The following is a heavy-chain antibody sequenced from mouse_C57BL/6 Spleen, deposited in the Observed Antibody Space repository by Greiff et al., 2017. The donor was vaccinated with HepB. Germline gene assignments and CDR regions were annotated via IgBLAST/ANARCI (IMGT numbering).Heavy chain of an antibody. Sequence: EVKLVESGGDLVKPGGFLKLYCAASGFTFSSYGMSWVRQTPDKRLEWVATISSGGSYTYYPDSVKGRFTISRDNAKNTLYLQMRSLKSEDTAMYYCARRNGYAMDYWGQGTSVTVSS. CDR3: ARRNGYAMDY. J-gene: IGHJ4*01. V-gene: IGHV5-6*02. CDR2: ISSGGSYT. CDR1: GFTFSSYG.